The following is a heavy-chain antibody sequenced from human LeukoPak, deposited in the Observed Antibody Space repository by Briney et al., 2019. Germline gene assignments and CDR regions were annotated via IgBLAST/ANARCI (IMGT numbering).Heavy chain of an antibody. CDR1: GFTVSRNY. CDR2: IYSGGNT. D-gene: IGHD2-15*01. Sequence: PGGSLRLSCAASGFTVSRNYMSWVRQAPGKGLECVSVIYSGGNTYYTDSVKGRFTISRDNSKNSLYLQMNSLRVEDTAVYYCARPGLYCSGGSCYPFENWGQGTLVTVSS. V-gene: IGHV3-66*04. J-gene: IGHJ4*02. CDR3: ARPGLYCSGGSCYPFEN.